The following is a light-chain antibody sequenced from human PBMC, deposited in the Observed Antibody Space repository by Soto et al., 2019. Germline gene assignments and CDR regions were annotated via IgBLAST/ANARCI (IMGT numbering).Light chain of an antibody. CDR3: QSHDSGLSGYV. CDR2: DDN. Sequence: QLVLTQPPSVSGAPGQRVTISCTGSRSNIGAGYDVQWYQQLPGTAPKLLIYDDNNRPSGVPDRFSGSKSGTSASLAITGLQAEDEADYYCQSHDSGLSGYVFGTGTKLTVL. J-gene: IGLJ1*01. V-gene: IGLV1-40*01. CDR1: RSNIGAGYD.